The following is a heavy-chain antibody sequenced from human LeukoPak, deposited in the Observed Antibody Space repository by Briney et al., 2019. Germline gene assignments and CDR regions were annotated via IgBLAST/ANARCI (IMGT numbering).Heavy chain of an antibody. CDR1: GFTFSTYW. V-gene: IGHV3-7*01. Sequence: GGSLRLSCAASGFTFSTYWMTWVRQAPGKGLEWVANMNQDGSEKYSVDSVRGRFTISRDNAKTSLYLQMNSLRAEDTAIYYCARDLPGKSYVDYWGHGTLVTVSS. D-gene: IGHD5-18*01. J-gene: IGHJ4*01. CDR2: MNQDGSEK. CDR3: ARDLPGKSYVDY.